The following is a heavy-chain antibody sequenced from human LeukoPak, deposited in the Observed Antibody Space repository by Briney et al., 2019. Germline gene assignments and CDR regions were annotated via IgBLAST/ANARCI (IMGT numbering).Heavy chain of an antibody. J-gene: IGHJ3*02. D-gene: IGHD2-15*01. CDR3: VRDGYGGSYGFDM. V-gene: IGHV1-2*02. CDR2: MNPKTGGT. CDR1: GGTFSSYA. Sequence: ASVKVSCKASGGTFSSYAISWVRQAPGQGLEWMGWMNPKTGGTNYAQKFQDRVTMTRDTSIRTAYMDLSWLTSDDTALYYCVRDGYGGSYGFDMWGQGTMVTVSS.